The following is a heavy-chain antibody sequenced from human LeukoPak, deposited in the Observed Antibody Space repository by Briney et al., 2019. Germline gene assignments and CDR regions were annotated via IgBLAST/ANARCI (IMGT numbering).Heavy chain of an antibody. D-gene: IGHD3-16*01. V-gene: IGHV4-38-2*01. J-gene: IGHJ4*02. CDR3: ASRMITNPW. CDR2: IYRSGNT. CDR1: GYSISSAYY. Sequence: SETLSLTCAVSGYSISSAYYWGWIRQPPGKGLEWIGSIYRSGNTHYNPSLKSRVTISVDTSKNQFSLKLSSVTAADTAVYYCASRMITNPWWGQGTLVTVSS.